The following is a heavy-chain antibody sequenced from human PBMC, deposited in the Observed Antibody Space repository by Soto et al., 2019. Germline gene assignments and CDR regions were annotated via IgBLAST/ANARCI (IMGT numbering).Heavy chain of an antibody. CDR2: INPNSGGT. Sequence: ASVKVSCKASGYTFTGYYMHWVRQAPGQGLEWMGWINPNSGGTNYAQKFQGWVTMTRDTSISTAYMELSRLRSDDTAVYYCARGSSPYYDIMTGFKSPFDYRGQGTLLTVSS. D-gene: IGHD3-9*01. V-gene: IGHV1-2*04. J-gene: IGHJ4*02. CDR3: ARGSSPYYDIMTGFKSPFDY. CDR1: GYTFTGYY.